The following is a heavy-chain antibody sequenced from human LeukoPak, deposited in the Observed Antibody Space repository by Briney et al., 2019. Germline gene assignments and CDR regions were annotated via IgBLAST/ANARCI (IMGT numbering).Heavy chain of an antibody. CDR2: IYYSGST. Sequence: PSETLSLTCTVSGGSISSSSYYWGWIRQPPGKGLEWIGSIYYSGSTYYNPSLKSRVTISVDTSKNQFSLKLSSVTAADTAVYYCAREERWLQSLGYYGMDAWGQGTTVTVSS. D-gene: IGHD5-24*01. V-gene: IGHV4-39*07. CDR3: AREERWLQSLGYYGMDA. CDR1: GGSISSSSYY. J-gene: IGHJ6*02.